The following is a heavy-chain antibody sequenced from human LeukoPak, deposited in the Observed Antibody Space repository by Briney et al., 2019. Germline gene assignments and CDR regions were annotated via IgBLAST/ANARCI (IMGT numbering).Heavy chain of an antibody. Sequence: SETLSLTCTVSGGSISSYYWSWIRQPPGKGLEWIGYIYYSGSTNYNPSLKSRVTISVDTSKNQFSLKLSSVTAADTAVYYCASRVYGLGSFNYWGQGTLVTVSS. CDR1: GGSISSYY. CDR3: ASRVYGLGSFNY. D-gene: IGHD3-10*01. V-gene: IGHV4-59*08. J-gene: IGHJ4*01. CDR2: IYYSGST.